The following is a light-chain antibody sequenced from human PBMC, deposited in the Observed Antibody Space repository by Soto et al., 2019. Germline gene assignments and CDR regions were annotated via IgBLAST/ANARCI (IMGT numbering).Light chain of an antibody. CDR3: QHYNEWPPWT. J-gene: IGKJ1*01. V-gene: IGKV3-15*01. CDR2: DAS. CDR1: QSVSRN. Sequence: EIVMTQSPATLSVSPGERATLSCRASQSVSRNLAWYQQKPGQPPRLLIFDASTRATGIPARFSGSGSGTEFTLIISSLQSEDFAVYYCQHYNEWPPWTFGQGTKV.